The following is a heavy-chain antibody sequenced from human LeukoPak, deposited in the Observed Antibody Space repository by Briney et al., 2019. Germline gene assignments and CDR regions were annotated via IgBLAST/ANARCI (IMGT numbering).Heavy chain of an antibody. Sequence: GGSLRLSCAASGFTFSSYAMSWVRQAPGKGLEYVSAISSNGGSTYYANSVKGRFTISRDNSKNTLYLQMGSLRAEDMAVYYCARDLGSMVRGVAYYMDVWGKGTTVTVSS. CDR1: GFTFSSYA. CDR2: ISSNGGST. V-gene: IGHV3-64*01. D-gene: IGHD3-10*01. CDR3: ARDLGSMVRGVAYYMDV. J-gene: IGHJ6*03.